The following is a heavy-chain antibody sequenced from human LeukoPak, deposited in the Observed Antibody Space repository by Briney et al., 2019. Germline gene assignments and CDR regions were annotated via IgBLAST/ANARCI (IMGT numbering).Heavy chain of an antibody. V-gene: IGHV3-23*01. J-gene: IGHJ4*02. CDR1: GFTFSSYA. Sequence: QTWGSLRLSCAASGFTFSSYAMSRVRQAPGKGLEWVSSISGSGSSTFYADSVKGRFTISRDNSKNTLYLQVKSLRAEDTAVYYCAKDVIAGQGRNFDSWGQGTLVTVSS. CDR3: AKDVIAGQGRNFDS. CDR2: ISGSGSST. D-gene: IGHD6-13*01.